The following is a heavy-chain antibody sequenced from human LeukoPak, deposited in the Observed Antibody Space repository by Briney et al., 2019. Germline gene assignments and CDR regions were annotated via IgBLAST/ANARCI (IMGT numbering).Heavy chain of an antibody. J-gene: IGHJ6*02. V-gene: IGHV4-59*01. Sequence: SETLSLTCTVSGGSISSYYWSWIRQPPGKGLEWIGYIFYSGSTNYNPSLESRVTISLDKSQNQFSLELTSVTAADTAVYYCARNRGWYATDVWGRGAAVTVSS. CDR1: GGSISSYY. CDR3: ARNRGWYATDV. D-gene: IGHD6-19*01. CDR2: IFYSGST.